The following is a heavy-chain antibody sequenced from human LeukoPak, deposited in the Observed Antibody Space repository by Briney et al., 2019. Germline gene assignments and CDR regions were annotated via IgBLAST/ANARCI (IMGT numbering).Heavy chain of an antibody. CDR3: AREGSSAFDY. V-gene: IGHV6-1*01. J-gene: IGHJ4*02. Sequence: SQTLSLTCAISGDSVSTNSAAWTWIRQSPSRGLEWLGRTYYRSKWYYDYALSVKGRITINPDTSKNQFSLHLNSVTPEDTAVYYCAREGSSAFDYWGQGTLVTVSS. CDR2: TYYRSKWYY. D-gene: IGHD1-26*01. CDR1: GDSVSTNSAA.